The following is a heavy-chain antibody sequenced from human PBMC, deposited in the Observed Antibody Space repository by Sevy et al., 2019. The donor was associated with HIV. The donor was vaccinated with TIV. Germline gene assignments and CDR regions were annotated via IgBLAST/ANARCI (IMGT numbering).Heavy chain of an antibody. J-gene: IGHJ5*02. D-gene: IGHD3-16*01. CDR3: ARGGETPRGFDP. CDR1: GGSIISVNW. Sequence: SETLSLTCAVSGGSIISVNWWHWVRQSPGKGLEWVGEIYHSGSTNYNPSLKSRVTISIDNSKNQISLNLYSVTAADTAVYYCARGGETPRGFDPWGQGSLVTVSS. V-gene: IGHV4-4*02. CDR2: IYHSGST.